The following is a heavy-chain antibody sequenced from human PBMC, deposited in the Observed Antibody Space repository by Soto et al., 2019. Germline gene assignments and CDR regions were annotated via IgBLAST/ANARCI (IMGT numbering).Heavy chain of an antibody. D-gene: IGHD2-2*01. V-gene: IGHV1-8*01. J-gene: IGHJ5*02. Sequence: QVQLVQSGAEVKKPGASVKVSCKASGYTFTSHDINWMRQATGQGLEWMGWMNPNSGHTNYAQKFQGRVTMTRDTSISTAYMELTSLRSEDTAIYYCAIDMSTTWGQGTLVTVSS. CDR1: GYTFTSHD. CDR3: AIDMSTT. CDR2: MNPNSGHT.